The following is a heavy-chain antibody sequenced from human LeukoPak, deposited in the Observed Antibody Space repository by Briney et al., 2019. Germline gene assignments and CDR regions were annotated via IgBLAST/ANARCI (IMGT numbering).Heavy chain of an antibody. CDR3: ARDDKRAFDY. CDR2: ISSTNAI. CDR1: GFAFGIYA. Sequence: GGSLRLSCSASGFAFGIYALNWFRHTPGKGLEWLSYISSTNAIYYADSVKGRFTISRDNAKESLYLQMNSLRTEDTAVYYCARDDKRAFDYWGQGTLSPSPQ. J-gene: IGHJ4*02. V-gene: IGHV3-69-1*02. D-gene: IGHD6-25*01.